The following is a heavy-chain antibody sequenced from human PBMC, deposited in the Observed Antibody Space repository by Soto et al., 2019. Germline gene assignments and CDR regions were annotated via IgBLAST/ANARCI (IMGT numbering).Heavy chain of an antibody. V-gene: IGHV4-30-4*01. CDR1: GGSISSGDCY. J-gene: IGHJ6*02. CDR2: IYYSGST. Sequence: QVQLQESGPRLVKPSQTLSLTCTVSGGSISSGDCYWGWSRPPPGKALVWIGYIYYSGSTYYNPSLKCRVTLTVATSKNQFPLKLSSVTAADTAVYYCARVVAYRPQYYYDGMDDWVQGTTVTVSS. D-gene: IGHD6-6*01. CDR3: ARVVAYRPQYYYDGMDD.